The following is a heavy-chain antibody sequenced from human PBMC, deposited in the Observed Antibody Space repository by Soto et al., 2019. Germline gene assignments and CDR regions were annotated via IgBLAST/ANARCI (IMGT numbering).Heavy chain of an antibody. J-gene: IGHJ6*02. CDR3: ARNGTYRRSLSQYLGMDV. CDR1: GGTFDDFI. CDR2: IVPMFGTA. Sequence: QVQLVQSGAEVKEPGSSVKVSCKASGGTFDDFIMNWVRQTPGQGLEWMGGIVPMFGTATYAEKFKGRVTISATGSTRTAYMELTSLRSEDTAAYYCARNGTYRRSLSQYLGMDVWGQGTTVTVS. D-gene: IGHD2-2*01. V-gene: IGHV1-69*01.